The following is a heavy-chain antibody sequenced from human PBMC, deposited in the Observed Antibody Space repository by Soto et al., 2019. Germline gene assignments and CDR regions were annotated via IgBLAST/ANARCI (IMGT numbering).Heavy chain of an antibody. J-gene: IGHJ6*02. CDR3: VRDGYNGYDLRSMDV. Sequence: PGGSLRLSCAASGFSFSSYGIHWVRQAPGKGLEWVAMIWYDGSKKYYAESVKGRFTISRDNSKNTLSLQMGSLRAEDTAVYYCVRDGYNGYDLRSMDVWRQATTVTVSS. CDR1: GFSFSSYG. CDR2: IWYDGSKK. D-gene: IGHD5-12*01. V-gene: IGHV3-33*01.